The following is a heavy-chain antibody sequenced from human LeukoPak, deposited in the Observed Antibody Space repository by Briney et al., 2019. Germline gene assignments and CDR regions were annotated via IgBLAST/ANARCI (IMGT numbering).Heavy chain of an antibody. V-gene: IGHV3-23*01. Sequence: GGSLRLSCATSGFFFNSYWMTWVRQAPGKGLEWVSAISGSGGSTYYADSVKGRFTISRDNSKNTLYLQMNSLRAEDTAVYYCAKDKTTVTPRGLDIWGQGTMVTVSS. CDR3: AKDKTTVTPRGLDI. CDR2: ISGSGGST. CDR1: GFFFNSYW. D-gene: IGHD4-17*01. J-gene: IGHJ3*02.